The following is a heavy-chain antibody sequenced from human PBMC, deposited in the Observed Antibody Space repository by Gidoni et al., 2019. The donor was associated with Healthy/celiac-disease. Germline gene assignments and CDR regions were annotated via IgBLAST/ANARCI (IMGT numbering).Heavy chain of an antibody. CDR1: GHTFTSYA. CDR3: ARDLGWGDGYNFGY. D-gene: IGHD5-12*01. J-gene: IGHJ4*02. Sequence: QVQLVQSGAEVKKPGASVKVSCKASGHTFTSYAIHWVRQAPGQRLEWMGWINVGNGNTKYSQKFQGRVTITRDTSASAAYMELSSLRSEDTSVYYCARDLGWGDGYNFGYWGQGTLVTVSS. CDR2: INVGNGNT. V-gene: IGHV1-3*01.